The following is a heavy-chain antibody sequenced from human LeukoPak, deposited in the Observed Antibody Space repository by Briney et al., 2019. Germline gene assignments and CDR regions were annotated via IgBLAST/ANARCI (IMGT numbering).Heavy chain of an antibody. J-gene: IGHJ6*03. V-gene: IGHV3-23*01. D-gene: IGHD6-13*01. Sequence: PGGSLRLSCAASGFTFSSYGMSWVRQAPGKGLEWVSAISGSGGSTYYADSVKGRFTISRDNSKNTLYLQMNSLRAEDTAVYYCAKPEYSSSWYYYYMDVWGKGTTVTISS. CDR1: GFTFSSYG. CDR3: AKPEYSSSWYYYYMDV. CDR2: ISGSGGST.